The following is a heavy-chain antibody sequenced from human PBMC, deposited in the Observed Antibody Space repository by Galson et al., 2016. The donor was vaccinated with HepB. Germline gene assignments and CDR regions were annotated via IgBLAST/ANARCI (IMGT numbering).Heavy chain of an antibody. J-gene: IGHJ3*02. D-gene: IGHD3-3*01. Sequence: SLRLSCAASGFTFNNYAMTWVRQAPGKGLEWLSTISGNGIATYYGDSLRGRFTISRDDSRNTLFLHMNSLRAEDTAVYYCAKEEMFGVVITGKDPFDIWGQGTMVTVSS. V-gene: IGHV3-23*01. CDR1: GFTFNNYA. CDR2: ISGNGIAT. CDR3: AKEEMFGVVITGKDPFDI.